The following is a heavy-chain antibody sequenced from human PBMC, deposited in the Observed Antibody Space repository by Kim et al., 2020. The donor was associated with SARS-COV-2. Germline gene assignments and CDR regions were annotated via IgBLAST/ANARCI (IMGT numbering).Heavy chain of an antibody. CDR3: AKGKIFGDQNTFDY. Sequence: GGSLRLSCAASGFTFSSYGMHWVRQAPGKGLEWVAVISYDGSNKYYADSVKGRFTISRDNSKNTLYLQMNSLRAEDTAVYYCAKGKIFGDQNTFDYWGQGTLVTVSS. CDR2: ISYDGSNK. CDR1: GFTFSSYG. V-gene: IGHV3-30*18. D-gene: IGHD3-3*01. J-gene: IGHJ4*02.